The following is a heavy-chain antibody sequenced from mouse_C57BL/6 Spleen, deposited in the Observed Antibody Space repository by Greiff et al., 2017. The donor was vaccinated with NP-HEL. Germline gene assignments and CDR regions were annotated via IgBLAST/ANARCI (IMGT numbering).Heavy chain of an antibody. CDR3: ALITTVVNCFDY. D-gene: IGHD1-1*01. J-gene: IGHJ2*01. Sequence: QVQLQQSGAELVRPGTSVKLSCKASGYTFTSYWMHWVKQRPGQGLEWIGVIDPSDSYTNYNQKFKGKATLTVDTSSSTAYMQLSSLTSEDSAVYYCALITTVVNCFDYWGQGTTLTVSS. V-gene: IGHV1-59*01. CDR2: IDPSDSYT. CDR1: GYTFTSYW.